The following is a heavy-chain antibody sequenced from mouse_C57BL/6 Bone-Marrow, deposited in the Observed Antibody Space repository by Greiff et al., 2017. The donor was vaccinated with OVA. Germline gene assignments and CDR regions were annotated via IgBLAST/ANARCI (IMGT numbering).Heavy chain of an antibody. D-gene: IGHD2-4*01. CDR1: GFSLSTFGMG. Sequence: QVTLKVSGPGILQPSQTLSLTCSFSGFSLSTFGMGVGWIRQPSGKGLEWLAHIWWDDDKYYNPALKSRLTISKDTSTNQVFLKSANVDTADTATYYCARNYDGGPPYWGQGTLVTVSA. V-gene: IGHV8-8*01. J-gene: IGHJ3*01. CDR3: ARNYDGGPPY. CDR2: IWWDDDK.